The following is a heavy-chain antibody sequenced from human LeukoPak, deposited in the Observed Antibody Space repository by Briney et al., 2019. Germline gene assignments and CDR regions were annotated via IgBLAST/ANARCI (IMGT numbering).Heavy chain of an antibody. CDR2: ISVSGGST. CDR1: GFTFSKYA. Sequence: GGSLRLSCAASGFTFSKYAMTWVRQAPGKGLEWVSGISVSGGSTNYADSVKGRFTMSRDNSKNTLYLQMNSLRAEVTAVYYCAKSNYFDSGGYYFFDYWGQGTLVTVSS. J-gene: IGHJ4*02. D-gene: IGHD3-22*01. V-gene: IGHV3-23*01. CDR3: AKSNYFDSGGYYFFDY.